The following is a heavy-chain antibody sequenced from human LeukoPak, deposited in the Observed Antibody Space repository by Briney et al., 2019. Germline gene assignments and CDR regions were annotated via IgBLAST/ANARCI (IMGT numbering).Heavy chain of an antibody. J-gene: IGHJ6*02. D-gene: IGHD1-26*01. Sequence: GGSLRLSCAASGFTFSGSTMHWVRQASGKGLEWVGRIKSKANNYATAYATSVKGRFTLSRDDSKNTAYLQMNSLKTEDTAVYYCIRGAASGSYYGFDVWGQGATVTVSS. CDR2: IKSKANNYAT. CDR3: IRGAASGSYYGFDV. V-gene: IGHV3-73*01. CDR1: GFTFSGST.